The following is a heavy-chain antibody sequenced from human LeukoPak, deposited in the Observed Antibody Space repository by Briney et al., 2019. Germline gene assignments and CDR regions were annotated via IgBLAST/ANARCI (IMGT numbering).Heavy chain of an antibody. V-gene: IGHV4-39*07. CDR2: S. D-gene: IGHD3-9*01. Sequence: LETLSLTCTASGGSMTAGDYYWGWVRQPPGTGLQWIATSYQGASLKSRVTISVDTSKNQFSLKLSSVTAADTAVYYCARILRYFDWPGSWYFDLWSRGTLVTVSS. CDR3: ARILRYFDWPGSWYFDL. J-gene: IGHJ2*01. CDR1: GGSMTAGDYY.